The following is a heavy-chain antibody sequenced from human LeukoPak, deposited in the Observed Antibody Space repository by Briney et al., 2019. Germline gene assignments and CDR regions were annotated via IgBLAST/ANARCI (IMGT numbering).Heavy chain of an antibody. J-gene: IGHJ4*02. CDR2: ISGSGGST. CDR3: ATSRVSLRFGELLPWGFHY. Sequence: GGSLRLSCEASGFTFSSYAMSWVRQAPGKGLEWVSAISGSGGSTYYADSVKGRFTISRDNSKNTLYLQMNSLRAEDTAVYYCATSRVSLRFGELLPWGFHYWGQGTLVTVSS. D-gene: IGHD3-10*01. V-gene: IGHV3-23*01. CDR1: GFTFSSYA.